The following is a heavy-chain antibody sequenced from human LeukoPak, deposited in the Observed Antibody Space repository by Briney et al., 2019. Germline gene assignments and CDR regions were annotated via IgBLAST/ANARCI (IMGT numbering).Heavy chain of an antibody. J-gene: IGHJ4*02. Sequence: ETSETLSLTCAVYGGSFSGYYWSWIRQPPGKGLEWIGEINHCGSTNYNPSLKSRVTISVDTSKNQFSLKLSSVTAADTAVYYCAQGEMATADFDYWGQGTLVTVSS. V-gene: IGHV4-34*01. D-gene: IGHD5-24*01. CDR3: AQGEMATADFDY. CDR2: INHCGST. CDR1: GGSFSGYY.